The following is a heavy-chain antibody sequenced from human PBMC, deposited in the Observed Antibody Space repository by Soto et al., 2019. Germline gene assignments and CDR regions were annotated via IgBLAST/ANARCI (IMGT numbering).Heavy chain of an antibody. D-gene: IGHD3-22*01. CDR1: GYSFTTYG. CDR3: ARSTDSSGYYHYFDY. V-gene: IGHV7-4-1*02. J-gene: IGHJ4*02. CDR2: FNTYTGNP. Sequence: ASVKVSCKASGYSFTTYGMNWVPQAPGQGLEWMGWFNTYTGNPTYAQGFTGRFVFSMDTSASTAYLQISSLKAEDMAMYYCARSTDSSGYYHYFDYWGQGSLVTVSS.